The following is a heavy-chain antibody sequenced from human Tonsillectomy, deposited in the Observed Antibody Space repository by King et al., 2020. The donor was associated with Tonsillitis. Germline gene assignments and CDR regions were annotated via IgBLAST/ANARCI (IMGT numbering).Heavy chain of an antibody. V-gene: IGHV4-59*01. CDR1: GGSISSYY. CDR3: AGLYGSGSYTPDYFDY. D-gene: IGHD3-10*01. CDR2: IYYSGST. Sequence: VQLQESGPGLVKPSETLSLTCTVSGGSISSYYWSWIRQPPGKGLEWIGYIYYSGSTNYNPSLKSRVTISVDTSKNQFSLKLSSVTAADTAVYYCAGLYGSGSYTPDYFDYWGQGTLVTVSS. J-gene: IGHJ4*02.